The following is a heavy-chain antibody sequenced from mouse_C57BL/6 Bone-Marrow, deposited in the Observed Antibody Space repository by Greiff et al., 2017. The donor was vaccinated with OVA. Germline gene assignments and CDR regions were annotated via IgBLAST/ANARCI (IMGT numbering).Heavy chain of an antibody. CDR2: IYPGNSDT. CDR1: GYTFTSYW. Sequence: EVQLQESGTVLARPGASVKMSCKTSGYTFTSYWMHWVKQRPGQGLEWIGAIYPGNSDTSYNQKFKGKAKLTAVTSASTAHMELSSLTNEDSAVYYCTRIDYGSSPGFADWGQGTLVTVSA. J-gene: IGHJ3*01. CDR3: TRIDYGSSPGFAD. D-gene: IGHD1-1*01. V-gene: IGHV1-5*01.